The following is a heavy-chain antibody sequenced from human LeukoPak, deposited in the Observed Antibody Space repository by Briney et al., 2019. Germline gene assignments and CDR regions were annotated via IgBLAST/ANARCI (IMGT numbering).Heavy chain of an antibody. CDR3: ARDSIGRFLEWLPRGALFDY. J-gene: IGHJ4*02. D-gene: IGHD3-3*01. Sequence: TSETLSLTCTVSGGSISSSSYYWGWIRQPPGKGLEWIGSIYYSGSTYYNPSLKSQVTISVDTSKNQFSLKLSSVTAADTAVYYCARDSIGRFLEWLPRGALFDYWGQGTLVTVSS. CDR1: GGSISSSSYY. V-gene: IGHV4-39*07. CDR2: IYYSGST.